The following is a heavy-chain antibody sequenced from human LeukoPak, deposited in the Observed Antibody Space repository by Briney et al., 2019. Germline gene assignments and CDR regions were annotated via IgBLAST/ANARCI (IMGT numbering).Heavy chain of an antibody. J-gene: IGHJ4*02. CDR1: GFTFSSYA. V-gene: IGHV3-23*01. D-gene: IGHD6-13*01. CDR2: ISGSGGST. CDR3: ARRNIAAAALDY. Sequence: GGSLRLSCAASGFTFSSYAMRGVRQAPGKGLEWVSAISGSGGSTYYADSVKGRFTISRDNSKNTLYLQMNSLRAEDTAVYYCARRNIAAAALDYWGQGTLVTVSS.